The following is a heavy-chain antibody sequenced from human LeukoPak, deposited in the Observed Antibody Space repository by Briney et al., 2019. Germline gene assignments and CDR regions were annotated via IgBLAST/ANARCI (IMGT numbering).Heavy chain of an antibody. J-gene: IGHJ6*02. CDR1: GFTFDDYA. D-gene: IGHD1-26*01. CDR2: ISWNSGSI. CDR3: AKGLGSDYYYYGMDV. V-gene: IGHV3-9*01. Sequence: HPGGSLRLSCAASGFTFDDYAMHWVRQAPGKGLEWVSGISWNSGSIGYADSVKGRFTISRDNAKNSLYLQMNSLRAEDTALYYCAKGLGSDYYYYGMDVWGQGTTVTVSS.